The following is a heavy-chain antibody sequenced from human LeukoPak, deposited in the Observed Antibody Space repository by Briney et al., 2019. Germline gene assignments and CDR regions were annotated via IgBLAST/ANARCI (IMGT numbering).Heavy chain of an antibody. CDR2: ISYDGSNK. CDR3: AKDRGSRYYFDY. J-gene: IGHJ4*02. CDR1: GFTFSSYG. V-gene: IGHV3-30*18. Sequence: PGGSLRLSCAAFGFTFSSYGMHWVRQAPGKGLEWVAVISYDGSNKYYADSVKGRFTISRDNSKSTLYLQMNSLRAEDTAVYYCAKDRGSRYYFDYWGQGTLVTVSS.